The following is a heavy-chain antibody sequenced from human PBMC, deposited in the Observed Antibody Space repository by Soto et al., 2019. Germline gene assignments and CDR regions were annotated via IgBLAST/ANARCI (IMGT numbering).Heavy chain of an antibody. D-gene: IGHD1-1*01. CDR2: ISYNGNT. Sequence: SGTLSLTCSVSRGSINGYYWSWIRQPPGKEPEWIGYISYNGNTNFNPSLKSRVTISVDTSKNQFSLNLTSVTAADTAVYYCARMERSKEGLSVYYFDYWGQGPRVTVSS. CDR1: RGSINGYY. CDR3: ARMERSKEGLSVYYFDY. J-gene: IGHJ4*02. V-gene: IGHV4-59*01.